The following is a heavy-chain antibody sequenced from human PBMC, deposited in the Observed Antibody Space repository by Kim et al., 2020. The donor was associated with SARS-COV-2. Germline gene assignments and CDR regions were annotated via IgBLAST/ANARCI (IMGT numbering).Heavy chain of an antibody. CDR3: ARVSRNGDWFDP. V-gene: IGHV4-59*01. D-gene: IGHD1-1*01. Sequence: SETLSLTCTVSGGSISSYYWSWIRQPPGKGLEWIGYIYYSGSTNYNPSLKSRVTISVDTSKNQFSLKLSSLTAADTAVYYCARVSRNGDWFDPWGQGTLV. CDR1: GGSISSYY. CDR2: IYYSGST. J-gene: IGHJ5*02.